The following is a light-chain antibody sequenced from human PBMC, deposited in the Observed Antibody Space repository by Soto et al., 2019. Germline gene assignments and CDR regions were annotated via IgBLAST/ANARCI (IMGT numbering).Light chain of an antibody. CDR3: QQYNGLSYT. V-gene: IGKV1-5*01. CDR1: ESISYW. CDR2: DAS. Sequence: DIQMTQSPSTLSASVGDRDTITCRASESISYWLAWYQQKPGKAPKFLIYDASSLKSGVPSRFSGSGSGTEFTLTISSLQPDDFATYYCQQYNGLSYTFGQGTKLEI. J-gene: IGKJ2*01.